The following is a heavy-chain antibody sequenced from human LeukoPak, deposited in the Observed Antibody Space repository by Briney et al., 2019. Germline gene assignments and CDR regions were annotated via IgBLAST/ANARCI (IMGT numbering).Heavy chain of an antibody. Sequence: GGSLRLSCAASGFNFDDYGMNWVRQAPGKGLEWVSGISYNGGSTGYADSVKGRFTISRGNAKNSLYLQMNSLRAEDTALYYCARDGYYGSGSYYKDWGQGTLVTVSS. CDR1: GFNFDDYG. V-gene: IGHV3-20*04. CDR3: ARDGYYGSGSYYKD. CDR2: ISYNGGST. J-gene: IGHJ4*02. D-gene: IGHD3-10*01.